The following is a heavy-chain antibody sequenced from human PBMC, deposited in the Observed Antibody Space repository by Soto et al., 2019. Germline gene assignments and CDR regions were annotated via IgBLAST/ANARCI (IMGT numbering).Heavy chain of an antibody. Sequence: ASVKVSCKASGYTFTSYYMHWVRQAPGQGLEWMGIINPSGGSTSYAQKFQGRVTMTRDTSTSTVYMELSSLRSEDTAVYYCASWHCSSTSCLTFDAFDIWGQGTMVTVSS. J-gene: IGHJ3*02. V-gene: IGHV1-46*03. CDR2: INPSGGST. CDR1: GYTFTSYY. D-gene: IGHD2-2*01. CDR3: ASWHCSSTSCLTFDAFDI.